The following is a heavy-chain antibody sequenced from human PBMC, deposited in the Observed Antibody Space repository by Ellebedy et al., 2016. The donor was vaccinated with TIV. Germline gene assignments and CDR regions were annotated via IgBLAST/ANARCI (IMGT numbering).Heavy chain of an antibody. Sequence: GESLKISXADSGFTFSSYRMNWVRQAPGKGLEWVSSISSRSSYIYYADSVKGRFTISRDNAPNSLYLQLISLRAEDTAVYYCARSVGLVVPAAMPYWGQGTLVTVSS. V-gene: IGHV3-21*01. D-gene: IGHD2-2*01. CDR2: ISSRSSYI. J-gene: IGHJ4*02. CDR1: GFTFSSYR. CDR3: ARSVGLVVPAAMPY.